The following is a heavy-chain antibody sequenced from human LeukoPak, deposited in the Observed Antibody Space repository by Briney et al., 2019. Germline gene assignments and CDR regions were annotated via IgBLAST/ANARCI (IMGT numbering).Heavy chain of an antibody. V-gene: IGHV1-18*01. CDR3: ARVRCKGYCSGGRPALNWFDP. CDR2: ISVYNGNT. Sequence: PSVKAPGKVSVYTFPSYGISWVRKAPGQGLEGMGWISVYNGNTNYAQKLQGRVTMTTDTSTSTAYMELRSLRSDDTAVYYCARVRCKGYCSGGRPALNWFDPWGQGTLVTVSS. CDR1: VYTFPSYG. D-gene: IGHD2-15*01. J-gene: IGHJ5*02.